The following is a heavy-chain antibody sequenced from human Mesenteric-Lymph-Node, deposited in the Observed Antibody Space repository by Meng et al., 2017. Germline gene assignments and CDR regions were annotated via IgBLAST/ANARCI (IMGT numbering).Heavy chain of an antibody. Sequence: GESLKISCAAFGFTVSSNYMSWVRQAPGKGLEWVSVIYSGGSTYYADSVKGRFTISRDNSKNTLYLQMNSLRAEDTAVYYCARDNNVVVVAATTSYYYYGMEVWGQGTTVTVSS. CDR2: IYSGGST. D-gene: IGHD2-15*01. CDR1: GFTVSSNY. V-gene: IGHV3-66*02. CDR3: ARDNNVVVVAATTSYYYYGMEV. J-gene: IGHJ6*02.